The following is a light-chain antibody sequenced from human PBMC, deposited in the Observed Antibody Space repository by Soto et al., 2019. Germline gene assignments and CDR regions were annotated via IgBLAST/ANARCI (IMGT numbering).Light chain of an antibody. Sequence: DIVMTQSPDSLAVSLGERATINCKSSQSVLYSSNTKNYLAWYQQRPGQPPKLLIYWASTRESGGPDRFSGTGSGTAFTLTITSLQDKEVEYYHWHQYEITPPPFGRGNKLDIK. CDR1: QSVLYSSNTKNY. CDR3: HQYEITPPP. V-gene: IGKV4-1*01. CDR2: WAS. J-gene: IGKJ2*01.